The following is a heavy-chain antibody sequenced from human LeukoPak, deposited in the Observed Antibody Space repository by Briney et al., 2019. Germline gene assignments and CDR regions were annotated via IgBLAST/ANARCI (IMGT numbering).Heavy chain of an antibody. J-gene: IGHJ5*02. D-gene: IGHD3-16*02. CDR2: LYGSGST. CDR3: ARLSYRAIVGVVDP. V-gene: IGHV4-39*01. Sequence: SETLSLTCSVSGGSISSSGYYWLWIRHPPGKGLEWIASLYGSGSTYYNPSLRSRVSIAADLSKHQFSLVLNSVTAAHTAVYYCARLSYRAIVGVVDPWGQGTLVTVSS. CDR1: GGSISSSGYY.